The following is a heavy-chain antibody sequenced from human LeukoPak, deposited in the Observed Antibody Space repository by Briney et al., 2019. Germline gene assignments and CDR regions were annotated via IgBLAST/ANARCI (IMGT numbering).Heavy chain of an antibody. CDR1: GYTFTSYG. D-gene: IGHD7-27*01. CDR3: VRTPPNWGFDY. J-gene: IGHJ4*02. CDR2: MSPNSGDT. V-gene: IGHV1-8*02. Sequence: ASVKVSCKASGYTFTSYGISWVRQATGQGLEWLGWMSPNSGDTGYAQKFQGRVTMTSDSSISTAYMELSSLRSEDTAIYYCVRTPPNWGFDYWGQGTLVTVPS.